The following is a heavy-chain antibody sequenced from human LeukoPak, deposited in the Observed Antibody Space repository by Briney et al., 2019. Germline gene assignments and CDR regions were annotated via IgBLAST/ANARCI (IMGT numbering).Heavy chain of an antibody. CDR3: AKGLTDYYDSSGYEDY. D-gene: IGHD3-22*01. Sequence: GGSLRLSCAASGFTFSSYSMNWVRQAPGKGLEWVAFIRYDGSNKYYADSVKGRFTISRDNSKNTLYLQMNSLRAEDTAVYYCAKGLTDYYDSSGYEDYWGQGTLVTVSS. CDR1: GFTFSSYS. CDR2: IRYDGSNK. J-gene: IGHJ4*02. V-gene: IGHV3-30*02.